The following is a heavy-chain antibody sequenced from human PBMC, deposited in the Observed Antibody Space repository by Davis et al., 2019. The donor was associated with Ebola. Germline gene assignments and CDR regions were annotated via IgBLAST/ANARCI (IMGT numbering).Heavy chain of an antibody. Sequence: AASVKVSCKASGYTFTGYYLHWLRQAPGQGLEWMGWINPDTGDTNFAQKFVGRVTMTRDSSISTAYMELRSLRSDDTAVYYCASGTSRGGLDVWGQGTTGTVSS. V-gene: IGHV1-2*02. CDR1: GYTFTGYY. CDR2: INPDTGDT. CDR3: ASGTSRGGLDV. D-gene: IGHD2-2*01. J-gene: IGHJ6*02.